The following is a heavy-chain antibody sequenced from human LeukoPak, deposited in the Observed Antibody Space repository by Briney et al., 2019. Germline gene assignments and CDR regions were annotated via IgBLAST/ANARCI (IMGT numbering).Heavy chain of an antibody. Sequence: ASVKVSCKASGYTFTSYGISWVRQAPGQGLEWMGWISAYNGNTNYAQKLQGRVTMTTDTSTSTAYMELRSLRSDDTAVYYCARDGPYRIYDYVWGSYHPLDYWGQGTLVTVSS. CDR1: GYTFTSYG. CDR2: ISAYNGNT. J-gene: IGHJ4*02. CDR3: ARDGPYRIYDYVWGSYHPLDY. V-gene: IGHV1-18*01. D-gene: IGHD3-16*02.